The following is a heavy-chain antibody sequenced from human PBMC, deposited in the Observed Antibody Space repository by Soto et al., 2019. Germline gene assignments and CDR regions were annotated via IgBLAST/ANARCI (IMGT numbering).Heavy chain of an antibody. V-gene: IGHV4-59*08. CDR3: ARRIVATETFGY. CDR1: GGNMISYC. J-gene: IGHJ4*02. Sequence: SETLSVTWTVAGGNMISYCWSWIRQPPGRGLEWIGFIYYAGSTKYNPSLNSRVTISVDTSKNQFSLTVTSVTAADTAVYYCARRIVATETFGYWGQGTQVTVSS. D-gene: IGHD5-12*01. CDR2: IYYAGST.